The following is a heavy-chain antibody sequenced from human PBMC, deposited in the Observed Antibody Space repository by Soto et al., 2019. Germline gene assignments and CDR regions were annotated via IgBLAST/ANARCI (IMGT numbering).Heavy chain of an antibody. V-gene: IGHV4-34*01. J-gene: IGHJ5*02. Sequence: SETLSLTCAVYGGSFSGYYWSWIRQPPGKGLEWIGEINHSGSTNYNPSLKSRVTISVDTSKNQFSLKLSSVTAADTAVYYCARPLGDYYDSSGYYLWGQGTLVTVSS. CDR3: ARPLGDYYDSSGYYL. CDR1: GGSFSGYY. D-gene: IGHD3-22*01. CDR2: INHSGST.